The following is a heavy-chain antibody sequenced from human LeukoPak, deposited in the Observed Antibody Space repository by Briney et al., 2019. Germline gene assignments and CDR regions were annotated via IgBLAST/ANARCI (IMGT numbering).Heavy chain of an antibody. J-gene: IGHJ4*02. CDR3: ARGLCGGDCYDY. CDR1: GVTFSNYH. V-gene: IGHV3-21*01. CDR2: ISTTSSYI. D-gene: IGHD2-21*01. Sequence: GGSLRLSCAASGVTFSNYHMNWVRQAPGKGPEWVSSISTTSSYIYYADSVKGRFTISRDNAKNSLYLQMNSLRAEDTAVYYCARGLCGGDCYDYWGQGTLVTVSP.